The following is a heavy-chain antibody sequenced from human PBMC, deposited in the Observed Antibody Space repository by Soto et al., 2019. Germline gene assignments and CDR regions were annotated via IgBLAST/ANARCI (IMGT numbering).Heavy chain of an antibody. Sequence: GGSLRLSCAASGFTFDDYAMHWVRQAPGKGLEWVSGISWNSGSIDYADSVKGRFTISRDNAKNSLYLQMNSLRAEDTALYYCAKDSGHGMDVWGQGTTVTVSS. V-gene: IGHV3-9*01. CDR3: AKDSGHGMDV. J-gene: IGHJ6*02. CDR1: GFTFDDYA. CDR2: ISWNSGSI.